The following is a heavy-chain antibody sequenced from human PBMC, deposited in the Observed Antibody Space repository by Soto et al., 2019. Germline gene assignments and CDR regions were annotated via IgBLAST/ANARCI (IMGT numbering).Heavy chain of an antibody. Sequence: PGESLKISCKGSGYSFTSYWIAWVRQMPGKGLEWMGIIYPGDSDSRYSPSFQGQVTISVDKSISTAYLQWSSLKASDTAMYYCARPYSGGYRVGFDIWAKVQWSPSPQ. CDR1: GYSFTSYW. CDR3: ARPYSGGYRVGFDI. V-gene: IGHV5-51*01. CDR2: IYPGDSDS. J-gene: IGHJ3*02. D-gene: IGHD6-19*01.